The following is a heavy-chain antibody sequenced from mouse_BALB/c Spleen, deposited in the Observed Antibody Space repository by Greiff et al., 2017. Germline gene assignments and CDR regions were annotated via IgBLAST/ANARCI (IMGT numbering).Heavy chain of an antibody. V-gene: IGHV5-12-1*01. Sequence: EVKLVESGGGLVKPGGSLKLSCAASGFAFSSYDMSWVRQTPEKRLEWVAYISSGGGSTYYPDTVKGRFTISRDNAKNTLYLQMSSLKSEDTAMYYCARQTVVWGAGTTVTVSS. CDR3: ARQTVV. CDR2: ISSGGGST. CDR1: GFAFSSYD. J-gene: IGHJ1*01. D-gene: IGHD3-2*01.